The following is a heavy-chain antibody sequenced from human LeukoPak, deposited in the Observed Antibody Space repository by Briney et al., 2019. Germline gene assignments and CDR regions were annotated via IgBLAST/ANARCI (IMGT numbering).Heavy chain of an antibody. Sequence: GGSLRLSCAASGFTFSSYEMNWVRQAPGKGLEWVSYISSSGSNIYYADSVKGRFTISRDNAKNSLYLQMNSLRAEDTAVYYCARKYPFWRWLQLRGGAGHGMDVWGQGTTVTVSS. CDR1: GFTFSSYE. CDR2: ISSSGSNI. V-gene: IGHV3-48*03. D-gene: IGHD5-24*01. CDR3: ARKYPFWRWLQLRGGAGHGMDV. J-gene: IGHJ6*02.